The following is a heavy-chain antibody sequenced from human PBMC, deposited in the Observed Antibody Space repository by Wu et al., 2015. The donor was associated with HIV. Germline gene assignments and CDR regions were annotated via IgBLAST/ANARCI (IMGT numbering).Heavy chain of an antibody. CDR3: ARLQSLHGLYSNADY. CDR2: INANRGGT. CDR1: GYTFNDYY. J-gene: IGHJ4*02. V-gene: IGHV1-2*02. D-gene: IGHD2-8*01. Sequence: QVQLVQSGAEVKKPGASMKVSCKASGYTFNDYYIQWVRQAPGQGPEWMGWINANRGGTKYAQKFQGRVTMTRDTAVSTAYLELTSLRSDDTAVYYCARLQSLHGLYSNADYWGQGTLVTVSS.